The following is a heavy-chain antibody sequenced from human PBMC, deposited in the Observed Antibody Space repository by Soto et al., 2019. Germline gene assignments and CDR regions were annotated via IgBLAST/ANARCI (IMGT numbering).Heavy chain of an antibody. CDR3: SRVFSSGSGWMYYFDF. CDR2: IFHTGGT. CDR1: SDSIAGENW. Sequence: QLQLQESGPGLVKPSETLSLTCTVSSDSIAGENWWSWVRQPPGMGLEWIGEIFHTGGTNYNPSLKGRVTMEVDKSKNQFSLKLISVTAADTAVYYCSRVFSSGSGWMYYFDFWGQGTLVSVSS. D-gene: IGHD6-25*01. V-gene: IGHV4-4*02. J-gene: IGHJ4*02.